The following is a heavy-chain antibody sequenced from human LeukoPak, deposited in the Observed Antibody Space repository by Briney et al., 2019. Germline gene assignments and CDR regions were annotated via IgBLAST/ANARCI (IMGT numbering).Heavy chain of an antibody. Sequence: ASVKVSCKASGYTFTGYYMHWVRQAPGQGLEWMGWINPNSGGTNYAQKFQGRVTMTRDTSISTAYMELSRLRSDDTAEYYCARDLRVRASDAFDIWGQGTMVTVSS. CDR1: GYTFTGYY. J-gene: IGHJ3*02. CDR3: ARDLRVRASDAFDI. CDR2: INPNSGGT. D-gene: IGHD3-10*01. V-gene: IGHV1-2*02.